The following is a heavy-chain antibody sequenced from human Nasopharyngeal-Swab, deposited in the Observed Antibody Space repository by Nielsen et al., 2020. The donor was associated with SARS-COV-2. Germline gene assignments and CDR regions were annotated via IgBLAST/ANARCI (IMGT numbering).Heavy chain of an antibody. D-gene: IGHD6-13*01. CDR1: GFTFSSHW. J-gene: IGHJ4*02. Sequence: SLKISCAASGFTFSSHWMHWVRQAPGKGLVWVSRINIDWSITNYADSVKGRFPISRDNAKNTLYLQMNSLRAEDTAVYYCARVWSSSWYYFDHWGQGTLVTVS. CDR3: ARVWSSSWYYFDH. CDR2: INIDWSIT. V-gene: IGHV3-74*01.